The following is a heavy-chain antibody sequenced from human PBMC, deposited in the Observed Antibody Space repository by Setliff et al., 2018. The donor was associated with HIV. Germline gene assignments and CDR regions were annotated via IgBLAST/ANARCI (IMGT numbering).Heavy chain of an antibody. J-gene: IGHJ6*02. Sequence: SVKVSCKASGGTFSSYYITWVRQAPGQGLEWMGGIIPIFNTANYAQKFQGRVTITADESTSPASMELSSLGSEDTAVYYCARGSGGYCSGGSCYFGFGLALWGPGTTVTVSS. D-gene: IGHD2-15*01. CDR2: IIPIFNTA. CDR1: GGTFSSYY. CDR3: ARGSGGYCSGGSCYFGFGLAL. V-gene: IGHV1-69*13.